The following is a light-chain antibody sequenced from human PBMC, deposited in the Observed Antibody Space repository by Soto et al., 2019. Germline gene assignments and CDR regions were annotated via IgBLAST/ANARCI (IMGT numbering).Light chain of an antibody. J-gene: IGKJ4*01. CDR1: QAISSG. CDR2: SAS. V-gene: IGKV1-12*01. CDR3: QQARSFPLT. Sequence: DIQMTQSPSSVSASVGDRVTITCRASQAISSGLAWYQQKPGRAPKLLIYSASSLQNGAPSRFTGSGSGTDFTLTITSLQPDDTAIYYCQQARSFPLTFGGGTKVEIK.